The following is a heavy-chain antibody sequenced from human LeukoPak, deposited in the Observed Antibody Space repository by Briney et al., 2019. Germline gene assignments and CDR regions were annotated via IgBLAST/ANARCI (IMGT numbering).Heavy chain of an antibody. D-gene: IGHD3-22*01. V-gene: IGHV4-34*01. J-gene: IGHJ4*02. CDR3: ARQSSGYYSYYFDY. CDR2: INHSGST. Sequence: PSETLSLTCAVYGGSFSGYYWSWIRQPPGKGLEWIGEINHSGSTNYNPSLKSRVTISVDTSKNQFSLKLSSVTAADTAVYYCARQSSGYYSYYFDYWGQGTLVTVSS. CDR1: GGSFSGYY.